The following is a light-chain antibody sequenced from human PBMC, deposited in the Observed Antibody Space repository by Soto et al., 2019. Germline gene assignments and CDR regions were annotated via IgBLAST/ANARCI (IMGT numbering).Light chain of an antibody. CDR2: AAS. CDR1: QNIRTY. CDR3: HRGHSTPYT. J-gene: IGKJ2*01. Sequence: DIQMTQSPYSLSASVGDSVTITCLASQNIRTYLNWYQQKPWRAPKLLIHAASALPSGVPSRFSGSGSGTELTLTMGGLQPEDFATYYFHRGHSTPYTFGQGTKVEIK. V-gene: IGKV1-39*01.